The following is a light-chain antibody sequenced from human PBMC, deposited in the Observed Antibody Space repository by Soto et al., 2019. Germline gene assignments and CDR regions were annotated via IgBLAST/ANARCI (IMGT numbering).Light chain of an antibody. CDR1: SSNIGAGYD. Sequence: QAVVTQPPSVSGAPGQRVTISCTGSSSNIGAGYDVHWYQQLPGTAPKLLIYGNSNRPSGVPDRFSGSKSGTSASLAITGLQAEDEADYYCQSYDSSHVVFGGGTKVTAL. CDR3: QSYDSSHVV. V-gene: IGLV1-40*01. J-gene: IGLJ2*01. CDR2: GNS.